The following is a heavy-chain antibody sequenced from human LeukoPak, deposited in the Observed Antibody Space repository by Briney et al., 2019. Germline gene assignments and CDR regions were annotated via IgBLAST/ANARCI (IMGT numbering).Heavy chain of an antibody. J-gene: IGHJ4*02. CDR1: GFTFSSYA. CDR3: AKDRRYSSSWFSY. CDR2: ISGSGGST. D-gene: IGHD6-13*01. V-gene: IGHV3-23*01. Sequence: GGSLRLSCAASGFTFSSYAMSWVRQAPGKGLEWVSAISGSGGSTYYADSVKDRFTISRDNSKNTLYLQMNSLRAEDTAVYYCAKDRRYSSSWFSYWGQGTLVTVSS.